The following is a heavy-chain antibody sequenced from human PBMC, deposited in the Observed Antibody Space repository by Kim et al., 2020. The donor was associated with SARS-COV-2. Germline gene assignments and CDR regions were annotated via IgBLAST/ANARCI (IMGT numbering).Heavy chain of an antibody. Sequence: ADAVKGRFSIARDNSKNTLYLQMDSLRTEETAMYYCARARTTGYYYAMDVWGQGTAVTVSS. D-gene: IGHD4-17*01. CDR3: ARARTTGYYYAMDV. J-gene: IGHJ6*02. V-gene: IGHV3-30*01.